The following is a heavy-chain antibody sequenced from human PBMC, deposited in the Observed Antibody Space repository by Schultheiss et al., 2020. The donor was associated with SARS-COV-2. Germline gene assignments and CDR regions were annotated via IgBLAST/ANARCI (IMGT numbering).Heavy chain of an antibody. CDR2: IYWDDDK. CDR3: ARMTYYYGSGSRNSYYFDY. J-gene: IGHJ4*02. V-gene: IGHV2-5*02. Sequence: SGPTLVKPTQTLTLTCTFSGFSLSTSGVSVGWIRQPPGKALEWLALIYWDDDKRYSPSLRSRLTITKDTSKNQVVLTMTIMDPVDTATYYCARMTYYYGSGSRNSYYFDYWCQGTLVTVSS. CDR1: GFSLSTSGVS. D-gene: IGHD3-10*01.